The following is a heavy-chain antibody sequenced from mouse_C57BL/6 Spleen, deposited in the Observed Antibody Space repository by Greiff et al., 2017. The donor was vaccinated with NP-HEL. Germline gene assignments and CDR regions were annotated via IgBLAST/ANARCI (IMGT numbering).Heavy chain of an antibody. Sequence: VQLQQSGAELVKPGASVKMSCKASGYTFTTYPIEWMKQNHGKSLEWIGNFHPYNDDTKYNEKFKGKATLTVEKSSSTVYLELSRLTSDDSAVYYCATYGSSYYYAMDYWGQGTSVTVSS. CDR2: FHPYNDDT. CDR1: GYTFTTYP. D-gene: IGHD1-1*01. J-gene: IGHJ4*01. V-gene: IGHV1-47*01. CDR3: ATYGSSYYYAMDY.